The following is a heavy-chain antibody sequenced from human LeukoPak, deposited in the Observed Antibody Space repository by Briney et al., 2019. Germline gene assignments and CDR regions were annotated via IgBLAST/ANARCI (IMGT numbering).Heavy chain of an antibody. CDR1: GLTFNRYW. J-gene: IGHJ6*03. CDR2: IMPDGSDR. D-gene: IGHD2-2*01. V-gene: IGHV3-7*01. Sequence: PGGSLRLSCAASGLTFNRYWMTWVRQAPGKGLEWVANIMPDGSDRYYVDSVKGRFTVSRDNAENSLHLQMNSLGVEDTAVYYCASRYCTSDSCFLPSYHCMDVWGKGTTVTVSS. CDR3: ASRYCTSDSCFLPSYHCMDV.